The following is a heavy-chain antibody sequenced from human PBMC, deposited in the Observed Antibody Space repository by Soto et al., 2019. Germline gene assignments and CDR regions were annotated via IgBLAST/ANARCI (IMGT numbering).Heavy chain of an antibody. CDR2: VYHTGNT. CDR3: AREQYNWKL. Sequence: SETLSLTCSVSGVSITSYYWTWIRPPPGKGLEWIGYVYHTGNTYYNPSLKSRVTISLDTSKNQVSLRLRSVTAADTAVYYCAREQYNWKLWGQGTLVTVSS. V-gene: IGHV4-59*01. CDR1: GVSITSYY. D-gene: IGHD1-20*01. J-gene: IGHJ4*02.